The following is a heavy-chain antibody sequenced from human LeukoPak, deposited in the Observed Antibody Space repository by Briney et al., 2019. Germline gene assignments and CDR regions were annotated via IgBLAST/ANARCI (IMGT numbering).Heavy chain of an antibody. D-gene: IGHD6-6*01. CDR3: ARDLEAARPGY. CDR1: GFPFSSYD. V-gene: IGHV3-23*01. J-gene: IGHJ4*02. Sequence: GGSLRLSCAASGFPFSSYDMSWVRQAPGKGLEWVSSISASGGSTYYADSVKGRFAISRDYSKNTLYLQMSSLRADDTAIYYCARDLEAARPGYWGQGTLVTVSS. CDR2: ISASGGST.